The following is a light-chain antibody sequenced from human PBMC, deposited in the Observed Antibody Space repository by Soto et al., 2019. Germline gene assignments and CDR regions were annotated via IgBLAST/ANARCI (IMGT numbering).Light chain of an antibody. CDR2: DAS. CDR1: QSISKY. Sequence: DIQMTQSPSTLSVFVGDRVTITCRASQSISKYLGWYQQKPGKAPNLLIYDASILESGVPSRFSGSGSGSEFSLTISSLQADDFATYYCQHYKSYTSWTLGHGTKVDIK. V-gene: IGKV1-5*01. CDR3: QHYKSYTSWT. J-gene: IGKJ1*01.